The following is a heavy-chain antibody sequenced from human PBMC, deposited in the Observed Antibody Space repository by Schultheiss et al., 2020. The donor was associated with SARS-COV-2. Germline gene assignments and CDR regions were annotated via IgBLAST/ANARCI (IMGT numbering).Heavy chain of an antibody. V-gene: IGHV4-31*03. CDR1: GGSISSGGYY. CDR2: IYYSGST. D-gene: IGHD7-27*01. CDR3: ARGGDPGGDYYGMDV. J-gene: IGHJ6*02. Sequence: LRLSCTVSGGSISSGGYYWSWIRQHPGKGLEWIGYIYYSGSTYYNPSLKSRVTISVDTSKNQFSLKLSSVTAADTAVYYCARGGDPGGDYYGMDVWGQGTTVTVSS.